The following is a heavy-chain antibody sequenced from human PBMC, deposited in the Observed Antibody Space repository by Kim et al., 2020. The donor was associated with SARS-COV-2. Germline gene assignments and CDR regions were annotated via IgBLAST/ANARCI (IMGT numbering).Heavy chain of an antibody. Sequence: GGSLRLSCAASGFTFSSYGMHWVRQAPGKGLEWVAVISYDGSNKYYADSVKGRFTISRDNSKNTLYLQMNSLRAEDTAVYYCASDARGTAMLGLIDYWG. D-gene: IGHD5-18*01. J-gene: IGHJ4*01. CDR3: ASDARGTAMLGLIDY. CDR1: GFTFSSYG. V-gene: IGHV3-33*05. CDR2: ISYDGSNK.